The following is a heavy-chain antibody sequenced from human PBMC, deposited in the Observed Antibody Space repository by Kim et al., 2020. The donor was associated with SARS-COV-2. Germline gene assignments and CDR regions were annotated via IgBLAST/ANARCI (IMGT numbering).Heavy chain of an antibody. J-gene: IGHJ4*02. Sequence: GGSLRLSCAASGFTFSSYAMSWVRQAPGKGLEWVSAISGSGGSTYYADSVKGRFTISRDNSKNTLYLQMHSLRAEDTAVYYCTKVSWIPLWFFFDYWGQGTLVTVSS. CDR2: ISGSGGST. V-gene: IGHV3-23*01. D-gene: IGHD5-18*01. CDR3: TKVSWIPLWFFFDY. CDR1: GFTFSSYA.